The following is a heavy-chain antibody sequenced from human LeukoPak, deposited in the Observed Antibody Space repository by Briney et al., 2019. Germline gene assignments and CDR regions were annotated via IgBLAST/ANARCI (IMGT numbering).Heavy chain of an antibody. CDR3: ARERARYGDVDYYYYGMDV. CDR1: GYTFRSYG. V-gene: IGHV1-18*01. J-gene: IGHJ6*02. Sequence: GASVKVSCKASGYTFRSYGISWVRQAPGQGLEWMGWISGHNDNTDYAQKLQGRVTVTTDTSTSTAYMELRSLRSDDTAVYYCARERARYGDVDYYYYGMDVWGQGTTVTVSS. D-gene: IGHD4-17*01. CDR2: ISGHNDNT.